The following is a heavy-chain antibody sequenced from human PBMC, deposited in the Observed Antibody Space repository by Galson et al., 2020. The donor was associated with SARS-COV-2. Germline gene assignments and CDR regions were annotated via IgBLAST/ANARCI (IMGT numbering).Heavy chain of an antibody. D-gene: IGHD4-17*01. CDR2: IDEYSKSI. J-gene: IGHJ4*02. V-gene: IGHV3-21*01. CDR1: GFTFSTYS. CDR3: AREAGSDYGESFDY. Sequence: TGGSLRLSCVASGFTFSTYSMNWVRQAPGKGLEWVSAIDEYSKSIYYAVSVRGRFTISRDNAKNSLSLQMNSLRAEDTGIYYCAREAGSDYGESFDYWGQGTLVTVSP.